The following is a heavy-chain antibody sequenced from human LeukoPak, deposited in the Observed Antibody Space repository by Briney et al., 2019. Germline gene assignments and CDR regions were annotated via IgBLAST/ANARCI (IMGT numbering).Heavy chain of an antibody. CDR1: GGSISSYY. V-gene: IGHV4-34*01. J-gene: IGHJ4*02. D-gene: IGHD6-19*01. CDR3: ARGLRYSSGWSFNDY. CDR2: INHSGST. Sequence: SETLSLTCTVSGGSISSYYWSWIRQPPGKGLEWIGEINHSGSTNYNPSLKSRVTISVDTSKNQFSLKLSSVTAADTAVYYCARGLRYSSGWSFNDYWGQGTLVTVSS.